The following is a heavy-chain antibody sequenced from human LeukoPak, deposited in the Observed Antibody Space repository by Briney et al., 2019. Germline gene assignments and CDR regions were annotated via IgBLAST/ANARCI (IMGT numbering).Heavy chain of an antibody. CDR3: ARAGHRYYLDV. Sequence: SETLSLTCTVFGDSINSGRYHWTWIRQPAGKGLEWIGRKYISGNTNYNPSLESRVTISIDKSKNQFSLKLTSVTAADTGVYYCARAGHRYYLDVWGKGTTVTVSS. CDR1: GDSINSGRYH. V-gene: IGHV4-61*02. CDR2: KYISGNT. J-gene: IGHJ6*03.